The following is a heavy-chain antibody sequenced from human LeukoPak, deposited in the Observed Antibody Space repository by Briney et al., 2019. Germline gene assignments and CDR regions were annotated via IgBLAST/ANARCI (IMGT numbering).Heavy chain of an antibody. CDR2: ISSSGSTI. CDR1: GFTFSDYY. Sequence: GGSLRLSCAASGFTFSDYYMSWIRQAPGKGLEWVSYISSSGSTIYYADSVKGGFTISRDNAKNSLYLQMNSLRAEDTAVYYCARTQSYYVWGSYRYGGLDYWGQGTLVTVSS. D-gene: IGHD3-16*02. V-gene: IGHV3-11*01. CDR3: ARTQSYYVWGSYRYGGLDY. J-gene: IGHJ4*02.